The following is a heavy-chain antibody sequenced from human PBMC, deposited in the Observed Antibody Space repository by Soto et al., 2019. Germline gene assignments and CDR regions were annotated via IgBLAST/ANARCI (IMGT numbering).Heavy chain of an antibody. V-gene: IGHV1-69*01. D-gene: IGHD1-26*01. CDR2: IIPIFGSA. CDR1: GGTFSSYG. J-gene: IGHJ4*02. CDR3: AGTVGPRTSDN. Sequence: QVQLVQSGAEVKKPGSSVKVSCKASGGTFSSYGISWVRQAPGQGLEWMGGIIPIFGSANYAQKFQGRVTITADESTSTAYMELSSLRSEDTDIYYCAGTVGPRTSDNWGQGTLVTVSS.